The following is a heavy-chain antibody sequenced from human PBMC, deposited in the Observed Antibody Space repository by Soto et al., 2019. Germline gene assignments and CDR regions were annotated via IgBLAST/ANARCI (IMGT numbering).Heavy chain of an antibody. CDR1: GGSISSSSYY. Sequence: PSETLSLTCTVSGGSISSSSYYWGWTRQPPGKGLEWIGSIYYSGSTYYNSSLKSRVTISVDTSKNQFSLKLSSVTAADTAVYYCARSAAAGTSAYYYYGMDVWVQGTTVTVSS. V-gene: IGHV4-39*01. J-gene: IGHJ6*02. D-gene: IGHD6-13*01. CDR2: IYYSGST. CDR3: ARSAAAGTSAYYYYGMDV.